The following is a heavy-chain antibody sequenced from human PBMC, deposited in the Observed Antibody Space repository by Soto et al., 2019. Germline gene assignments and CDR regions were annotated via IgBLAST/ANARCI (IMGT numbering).Heavy chain of an antibody. J-gene: IGHJ5*02. CDR1: GGSITSSSHY. CDR2: IYYSGST. V-gene: IGHV4-39*01. D-gene: IGHD3-3*02. Sequence: SETLSLTCTVSGGSITSSSHYWGWIRQPPGKGLEWIGSIYYSGSTYYNPSLKSRVTISVDTSKNQFSLKLSSVTAADTAVYYCASPKIAFYNWFDPWGQGTLVTVSS. CDR3: ASPKIAFYNWFDP.